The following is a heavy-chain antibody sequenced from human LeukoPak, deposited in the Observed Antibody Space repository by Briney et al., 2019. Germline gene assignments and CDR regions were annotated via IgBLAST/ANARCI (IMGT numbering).Heavy chain of an antibody. CDR2: ISYDGSNK. CDR1: GFTFSSYG. V-gene: IGHV3-30*03. CDR3: ARENSGLDY. D-gene: IGHD5/OR15-5a*01. J-gene: IGHJ4*02. Sequence: PGGSLRLSCAASGFTFSSYGMHWVRQAPGKGLEWVAVISYDGSNKYYADSVKGRFTISRDNSKNTLYLQMNSLRAEDTAVYYCARENSGLDYWGQGTLVTVSS.